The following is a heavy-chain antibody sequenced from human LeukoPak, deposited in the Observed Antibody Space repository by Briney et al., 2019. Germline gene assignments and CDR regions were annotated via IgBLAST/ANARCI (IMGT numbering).Heavy chain of an antibody. D-gene: IGHD3-10*01. V-gene: IGHV3-23*01. Sequence: PGGSLRLSCAASGFTFSSYAMSWVRQAPGKGLEWVSAISGSGGSTYYADSVKGRFTISRDNSKNTLYLQMNSLRAEDTAVYYCATRPYAYGSGSSYKPYRGQGTLVTVSS. CDR2: ISGSGGST. CDR3: ATRPYAYGSGSSYKPY. J-gene: IGHJ4*02. CDR1: GFTFSSYA.